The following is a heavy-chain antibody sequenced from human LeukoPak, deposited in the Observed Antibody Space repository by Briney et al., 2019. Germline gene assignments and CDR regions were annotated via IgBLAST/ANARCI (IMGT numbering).Heavy chain of an antibody. Sequence: SETLSLTCAVYGGSFSGYYWSWIRQPPGKGLEWIGEINHSGSTNYNPSLKSRVTISVDTSKNQFSLKLSSVTAADTAVYYCARGRGIAARRGFSRFDYWGQGTLVTVSS. D-gene: IGHD6-6*01. CDR1: GGSFSGYY. CDR2: INHSGST. CDR3: ARGRGIAARRGFSRFDY. V-gene: IGHV4-34*01. J-gene: IGHJ4*02.